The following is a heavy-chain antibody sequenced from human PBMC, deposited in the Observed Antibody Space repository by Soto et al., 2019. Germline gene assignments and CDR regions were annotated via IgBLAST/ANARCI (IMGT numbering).Heavy chain of an antibody. V-gene: IGHV1-2*02. CDR1: GYTFTGYQ. D-gene: IGHD2-2*03. J-gene: IGHJ4*02. Sequence: QVQLVQSGAEVKKPGASVKVSCKASGYTFTGYQMHWVRQAPGQGLEWMGWFNPNSGGTNDAQKFQGRVTMTGDTSISTTYMELNRLTSDDTAVYYWARGLDIVSPGKWGQGPLVSGFS. CDR2: FNPNSGGT. CDR3: ARGLDIVSPGK.